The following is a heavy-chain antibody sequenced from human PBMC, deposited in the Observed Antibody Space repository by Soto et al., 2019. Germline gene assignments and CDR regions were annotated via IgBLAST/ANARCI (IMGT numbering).Heavy chain of an antibody. Sequence: QVQLVQSGAEVKKPGSSVKVSSKASGGTFSSYAISWVRQAPGQGLEWMGGIIPISGTANYAQKFQGRVTITADDSTSTAYMELSSLKSEDTAVYYCARSQGSSTSLEIYYYYYYGMDVWGQGTTVTVSS. D-gene: IGHD2-2*01. CDR2: IIPISGTA. CDR3: ARSQGSSTSLEIYYYYYYGMDV. CDR1: GGTFSSYA. J-gene: IGHJ6*02. V-gene: IGHV1-69*01.